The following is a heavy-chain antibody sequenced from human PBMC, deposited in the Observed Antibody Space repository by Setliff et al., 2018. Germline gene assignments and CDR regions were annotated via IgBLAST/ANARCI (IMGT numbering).Heavy chain of an antibody. J-gene: IGHJ4*02. V-gene: IGHV3-23*01. Sequence: GGSLRLSCVGSGFGFSDAWMTWVRQAPGKGLEWVSAISGDSVYIYYADSVKGRFTISRDNSKNTLYLQMNSLRPEDTAVYYCARTCSGSGCYAGLESWGQGTPVTVSS. D-gene: IGHD2-15*01. CDR1: GFGFSDAW. CDR2: ISGDSVYI. CDR3: ARTCSGSGCYAGLES.